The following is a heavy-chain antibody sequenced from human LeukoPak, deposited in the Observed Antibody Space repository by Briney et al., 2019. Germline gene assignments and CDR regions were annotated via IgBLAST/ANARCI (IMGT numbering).Heavy chain of an antibody. Sequence: SETLSLTCTVSGGSINSYYWSWLRQPPGKGLDWIGFIYYSGSTHYKSSLKSRVTISVDTSKNQFSLRLSSVTAADTAVYYCARHSGSSPHYFDYWGQGTLVTVSS. CDR1: GGSINSYY. D-gene: IGHD1-26*01. CDR3: ARHSGSSPHYFDY. V-gene: IGHV4-59*08. J-gene: IGHJ4*02. CDR2: IYYSGST.